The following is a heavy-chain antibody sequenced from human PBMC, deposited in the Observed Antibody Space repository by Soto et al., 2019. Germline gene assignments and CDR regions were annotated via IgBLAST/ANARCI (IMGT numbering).Heavy chain of an antibody. CDR2: IIPILGIA. D-gene: IGHD5-18*01. CDR1: GGTFSSYT. V-gene: IGHV1-69*02. J-gene: IGHJ6*02. CDR3: ACTMVTSYYYYGMDV. Sequence: QVQLVQSGAEVKKPGSSVKVSCKASGGTFSSYTISWVQQAPGQGLEWMGRIIPILGIANYAQKFQGRVTITADKSTSTAYMELSSLRSEDTAVYYCACTMVTSYYYYGMDVWGQGISVTVSS.